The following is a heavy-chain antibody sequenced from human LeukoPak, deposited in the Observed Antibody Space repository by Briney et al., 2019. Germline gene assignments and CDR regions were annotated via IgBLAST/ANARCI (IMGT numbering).Heavy chain of an antibody. CDR3: ARGVYSYSDAFDI. CDR1: GDSITSGDHY. Sequence: PSQTLSLTCTVSGDSITSGDHYWSWIRQPPGKGLEWIGYIYYSGSTYYNPSLQSRVTVSVDTSKNQFSLKLSSVTAADTAVYYCARGVYSYSDAFDIWGQGTMVTVSS. CDR2: IYYSGST. V-gene: IGHV4-30-4*08. J-gene: IGHJ3*02. D-gene: IGHD5-18*01.